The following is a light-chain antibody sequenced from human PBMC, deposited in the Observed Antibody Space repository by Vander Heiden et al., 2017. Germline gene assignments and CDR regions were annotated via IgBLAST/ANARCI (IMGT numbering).Light chain of an antibody. Sequence: QSALTQPPSAAGAPGQSVTIPCTGTSSDGGGYKYVSWYQQHPGKAPKLMIYEVSKRPSGVPDRFSGSKSDNTASLTVSGLQAEDEADYYCSSYAGSNNFVFGTGTKVTVL. J-gene: IGLJ1*01. V-gene: IGLV2-8*01. CDR2: EVS. CDR1: SSDGGGYKY. CDR3: SSYAGSNNFV.